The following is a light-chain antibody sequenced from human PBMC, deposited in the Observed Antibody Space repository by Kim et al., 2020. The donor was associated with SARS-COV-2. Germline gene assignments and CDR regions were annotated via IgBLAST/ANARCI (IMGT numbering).Light chain of an antibody. CDR3: QQYGSSPPYT. CDR1: QSVSSSY. Sequence: EIVLTQSPGPLSLSPGERATLSCRASQSVSSSYLAWYQQKPGQAPRLLIYGASSRATGIPDRFSGSGSGKDFTLTISRLEPEDFAVYYCQQYGSSPPYTFGQGTKLEI. J-gene: IGKJ2*01. CDR2: GAS. V-gene: IGKV3-20*01.